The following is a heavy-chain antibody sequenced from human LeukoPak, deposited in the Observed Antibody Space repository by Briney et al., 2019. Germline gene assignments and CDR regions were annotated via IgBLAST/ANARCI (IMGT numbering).Heavy chain of an antibody. CDR3: ARDKDTTGGNSADY. Sequence: PGRSLRLSCAASGFTFSSYAMHWVRQAPSKGLEWVAVISYDGSNKYYADSVKGRFTISRDNSKNTLYLQMNSLRAEDTAVYYCARDKDTTGGNSADYWGQGTLVTVSS. CDR2: ISYDGSNK. J-gene: IGHJ4*02. V-gene: IGHV3-30-3*01. CDR1: GFTFSSYA. D-gene: IGHD4-23*01.